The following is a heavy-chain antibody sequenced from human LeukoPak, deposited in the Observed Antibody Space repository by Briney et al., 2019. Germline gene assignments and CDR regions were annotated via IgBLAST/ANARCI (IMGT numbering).Heavy chain of an antibody. D-gene: IGHD4-11*01. V-gene: IGHV4-39*07. CDR1: GGSISSSSYY. J-gene: IGHJ4*02. CDR3: ARDNYGFDY. Sequence: SETLSLTCTVSGGSISSSSYYWGWIRQPPGKGLEGIGNIYYSGSTYYNPSLKSRVTISVDTSKNQFSLKLSSVTAADTAVYYCARDNYGFDYWGQGTLVTVSS. CDR2: IYYSGST.